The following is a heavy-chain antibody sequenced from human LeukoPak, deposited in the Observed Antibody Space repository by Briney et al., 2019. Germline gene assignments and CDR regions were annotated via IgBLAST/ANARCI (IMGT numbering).Heavy chain of an antibody. CDR2: ISSSSSYI. CDR1: GFTFSSYS. V-gene: IGHV3-21*01. J-gene: IGHJ4*02. CDR3: ARDSYIVGATDY. D-gene: IGHD1-26*01. Sequence: GGSLRLSCAAPGFTFSSYSMNWVRQAPGKGLEWVSSISSSSSYIYYADSVKGRFTISRDNAKNSLYLQMNSLRAEDTAVYYCARDSYIVGATDYWGQGTLVTVSS.